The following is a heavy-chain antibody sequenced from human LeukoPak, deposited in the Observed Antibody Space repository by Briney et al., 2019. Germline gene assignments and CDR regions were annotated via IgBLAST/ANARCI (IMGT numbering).Heavy chain of an antibody. V-gene: IGHV1-8*01. Sequence: ASVKVSCKASGYTFTSYDINWVRQATGQGLERMGWMNPNSGNTGYAQKFQGRVTMTRNTSISTAYVELSSLRSEDTAVYYCARGAKRRNWFDPWGQGTLVTVSS. CDR2: MNPNSGNT. J-gene: IGHJ5*02. CDR1: GYTFTSYD. CDR3: ARGAKRRNWFDP.